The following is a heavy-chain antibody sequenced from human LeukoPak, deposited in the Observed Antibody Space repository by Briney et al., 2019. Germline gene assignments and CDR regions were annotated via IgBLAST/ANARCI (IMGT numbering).Heavy chain of an antibody. CDR1: GYTFTSYG. CDR3: ARSPLYGDYVRNGMDV. J-gene: IGHJ6*02. Sequence: ASVKVSCKASGYTFTSYGISWVLQAPGQGLEWMGWISAYNGNTNYAQKLQGRVTMTTDTSTSTAYMELRSLRSDDTAVYYCARSPLYGDYVRNGMDVWGQGTTVTVSS. D-gene: IGHD4-17*01. CDR2: ISAYNGNT. V-gene: IGHV1-18*01.